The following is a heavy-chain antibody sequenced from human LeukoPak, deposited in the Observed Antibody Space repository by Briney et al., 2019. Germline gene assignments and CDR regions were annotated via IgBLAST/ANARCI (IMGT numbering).Heavy chain of an antibody. V-gene: IGHV3-30*18. CDR2: ISYDGSNK. CDR1: GFTFSSYG. J-gene: IGHJ4*02. CDR3: AKDRPIAATGTLDY. D-gene: IGHD6-13*01. Sequence: GGSLRLSCAASGFTFSSYGMHWVRQAPGKGLEWVAVISYDGSNKYYADSVKGRLTISRDNSKNTLYLQMNSLRAEDTAVYYCAKDRPIAATGTLDYWGQGTLVTVSS.